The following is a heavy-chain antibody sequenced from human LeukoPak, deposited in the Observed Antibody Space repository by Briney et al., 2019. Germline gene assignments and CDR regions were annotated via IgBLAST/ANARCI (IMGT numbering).Heavy chain of an antibody. CDR2: IRYDGSNK. CDR3: ARDLLIAAADIGY. Sequence: PGGSLRLSCAASGFTFSSYGMHWVRQAPGKGLEWVAFIRYDGSNKYYADSVKGRFTISRDNSKNTLYLQMNSLRAEDTAVYYCARDLLIAAADIGYWGQGTLVTVSS. J-gene: IGHJ4*02. V-gene: IGHV3-30*02. D-gene: IGHD6-13*01. CDR1: GFTFSSYG.